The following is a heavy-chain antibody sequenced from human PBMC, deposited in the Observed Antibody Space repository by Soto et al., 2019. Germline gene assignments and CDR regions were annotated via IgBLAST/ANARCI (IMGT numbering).Heavy chain of an antibody. J-gene: IGHJ6*02. CDR2: INPSGGST. CDR3: ARDRGYPASGYYYGMDV. Sequence: QVQLVQSGAEVKKPGASVKVSCKASGYTFTSYYMHWVRQAPGQGLEWMGIINPSGGSTSYAQKLQGRVTMTRDTSTSTVYMELSSLRSEDTAVYYCARDRGYPASGYYYGMDVWGQGTTVTVSS. D-gene: IGHD6-25*01. V-gene: IGHV1-46*01. CDR1: GYTFTSYY.